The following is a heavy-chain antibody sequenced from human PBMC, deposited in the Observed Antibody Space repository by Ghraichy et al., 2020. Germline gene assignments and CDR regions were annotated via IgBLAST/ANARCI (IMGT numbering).Heavy chain of an antibody. CDR1: GFTYRIYA. CDR2: ITDGGDTT. D-gene: IGHD6-6*01. J-gene: IGHJ4*02. CDR3: AKRVEYSSSSAYFDY. V-gene: IGHV3-23*01. Sequence: GALRLSCAASGFTYRIYAMSWVRQAPGKGLEWVSAITDGGDTTYYADAVKGRFTISRDNSKNTLSLQMNSLRAEDTAVYYCAKRVEYSSSSAYFDYWGQGTLVTVSS.